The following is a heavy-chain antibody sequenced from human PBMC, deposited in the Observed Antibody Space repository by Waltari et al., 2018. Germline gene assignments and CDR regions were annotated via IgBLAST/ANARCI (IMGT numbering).Heavy chain of an antibody. CDR1: GGTFSSYA. Sequence: QVQLVQSGAEVKKPGSSVTVSCKASGGTFSSYAISWVRQAPGQGLEWMGGIIPIFGTANYAQKFQGRVTITADESTSTAYMELSSLRSEDTAVYYCARDDGEYVYDSSGYYPRYWGQGTLVTVSS. D-gene: IGHD3-22*01. V-gene: IGHV1-69*12. CDR2: IIPIFGTA. J-gene: IGHJ4*02. CDR3: ARDDGEYVYDSSGYYPRY.